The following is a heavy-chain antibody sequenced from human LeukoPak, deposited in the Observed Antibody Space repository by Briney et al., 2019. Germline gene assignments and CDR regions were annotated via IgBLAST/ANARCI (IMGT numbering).Heavy chain of an antibody. J-gene: IGHJ4*02. Sequence: SQTLSLTCTVSGGSISSGGYYWSWIRQHPGKGLEWIGYIYYSGSTYYNPSLKSRATISVDTSRNQFSLKLSSVTAADTAVYYCASVVASDSSGYYYEYWGQGTLVTVSS. D-gene: IGHD3-22*01. V-gene: IGHV4-31*03. CDR2: IYYSGST. CDR3: ASVVASDSSGYYYEY. CDR1: GGSISSGGYY.